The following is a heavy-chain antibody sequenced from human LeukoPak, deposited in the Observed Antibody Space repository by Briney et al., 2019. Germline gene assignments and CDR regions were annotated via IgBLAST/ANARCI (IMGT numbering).Heavy chain of an antibody. Sequence: WASVKVSCKASGYTFTGYYMHCVRQAPGQGLEWMGIINPSGGSTSYAQKFQGRVTMTRDMSTSTVYMELSSLRSEDTAVYYCARDHISRRGYSYGYGVSDYWGQGTLVTVSS. D-gene: IGHD5-18*01. CDR3: ARDHISRRGYSYGYGVSDY. CDR2: INPSGGST. J-gene: IGHJ4*02. V-gene: IGHV1-46*01. CDR1: GYTFTGYY.